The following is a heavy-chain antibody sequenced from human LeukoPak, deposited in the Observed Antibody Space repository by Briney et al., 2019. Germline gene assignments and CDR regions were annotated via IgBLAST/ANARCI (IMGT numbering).Heavy chain of an antibody. D-gene: IGHD3-22*01. V-gene: IGHV3-23*01. J-gene: IGHJ1*01. CDR2: ISGSGGDT. CDR3: AKKRYDSSGYLGYFLH. Sequence: PGGSLRLSCAASGFPFSSYVMSWVRQAPGKGLDWVSGISGSGGDTYYADSVKGRFTISRDNSKNTLYLQMNSLRAEDTAVYYCAKKRYDSSGYLGYFLHWGQGTLVTVSS. CDR1: GFPFSSYV.